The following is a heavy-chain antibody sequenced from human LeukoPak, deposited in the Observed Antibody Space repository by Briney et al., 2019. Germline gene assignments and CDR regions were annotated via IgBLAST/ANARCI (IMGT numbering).Heavy chain of an antibody. V-gene: IGHV3-7*01. D-gene: IGHD3-10*01. CDR2: IKQDGSEK. CDR3: ARSGIGDGLYVDY. J-gene: IGHJ4*02. Sequence: GGSLRLSCAASGFTFSSYWMSWVRQAPGKGPEWVANIKQDGSEKYYVDSVKGRFTISRDNAKNSLYLQMNSLRAEDTAVYYCARSGIGDGLYVDYWGQGTLVTVSS. CDR1: GFTFSSYW.